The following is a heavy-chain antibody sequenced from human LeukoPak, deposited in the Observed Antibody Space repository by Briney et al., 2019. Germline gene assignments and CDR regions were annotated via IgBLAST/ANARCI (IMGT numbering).Heavy chain of an antibody. CDR1: EFTFVRYA. CDR3: VRDPSYGSSWYYYMDV. Sequence: GGSLRLSCAASEFTFVRYAMNWVRQAPGKGLEWVSYISSSSFKIGYADSVKGRFTISRDNSKNSLYLQMDSLRVEGTAVYYCVRDPSYGSSWYYYMDVWGKGTTVTVSS. V-gene: IGHV3-48*04. CDR2: ISSSSFKI. J-gene: IGHJ6*03. D-gene: IGHD6-13*01.